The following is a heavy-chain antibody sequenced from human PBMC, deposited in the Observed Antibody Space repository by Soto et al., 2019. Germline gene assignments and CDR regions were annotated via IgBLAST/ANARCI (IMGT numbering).Heavy chain of an antibody. J-gene: IGHJ3*02. CDR1: GGSVNSGNYY. Sequence: QVQLQQWGAGLLKPSETLSLTCAVFGGSVNSGNYYWSWIRQPPGKGLEWIGEMSHSGGTHFNPSLKRRVTTSVETSKNQFSLKMSSVTAADTALYYCARVERGTATTVVDAFDIWGPGTMVTVSS. V-gene: IGHV4-34*01. CDR2: MSHSGGT. CDR3: ARVERGTATTVVDAFDI. D-gene: IGHD1-1*01.